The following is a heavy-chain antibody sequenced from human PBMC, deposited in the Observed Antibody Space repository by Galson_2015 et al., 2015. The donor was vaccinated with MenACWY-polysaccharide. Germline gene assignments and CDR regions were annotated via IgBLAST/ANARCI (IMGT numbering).Heavy chain of an antibody. CDR3: AGGLGLLIDY. CDR1: TFTFSSYW. V-gene: IGHV3-7*01. J-gene: IGHJ4*01. CDR2: IKQDGSEK. D-gene: IGHD3-3*02. Sequence: SLRLSCATSTFTFSSYWMNWVRQAPGKGLEWVANIKQDGSEKYYVDSVKGRFTISRDNAKNSLYLQMNSLRAEDTAVYYCAGGLGLLIDYWGQGTLGTVSS.